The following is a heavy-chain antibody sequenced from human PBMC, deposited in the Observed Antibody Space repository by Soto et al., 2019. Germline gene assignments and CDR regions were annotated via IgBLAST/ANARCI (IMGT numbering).Heavy chain of an antibody. CDR2: TYYRSKWYN. V-gene: IGHV6-1*01. CDR3: ARYVDTDNWFDP. CDR1: GDSVSSNSAA. D-gene: IGHD5-18*01. Sequence: SQTLSLTCAISGDSVSSNSAAWNWIRQSPSRGLEWLGRTYYRSKWYNDYAVSVKSRITINPDTSKNQFYLQLNSVTPEDTDVYYCARYVDTDNWFDPWGQGTLVTVSS. J-gene: IGHJ5*02.